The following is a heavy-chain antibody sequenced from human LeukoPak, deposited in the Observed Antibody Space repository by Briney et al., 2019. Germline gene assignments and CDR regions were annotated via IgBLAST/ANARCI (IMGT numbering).Heavy chain of an antibody. D-gene: IGHD6-19*01. V-gene: IGHV1-8*03. CDR1: GYTFTSYD. J-gene: IGHJ5*02. CDR2: MNPNSGST. Sequence: GASVKVSCKASGYTFTSYDINWVRQATGQGLEWMGWMNPNSGSTGYAQKFQGRVTITRNTSISTAYMELSSLRSEDTAVYYCARGRQQWPVRGSWFDPWGQGTLVTVSS. CDR3: ARGRQQWPVRGSWFDP.